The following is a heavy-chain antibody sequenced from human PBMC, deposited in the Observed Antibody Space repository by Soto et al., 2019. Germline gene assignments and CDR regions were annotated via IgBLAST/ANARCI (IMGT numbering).Heavy chain of an antibody. J-gene: IGHJ6*02. CDR1: GYTFTSYG. D-gene: IGHD6-6*01. Sequence: QVQLVQSGAEVKKPGASVKVSCKASGYTFTSYGISWVRQAPGQGLEWMGWLSANNGNTTYAQKLQGRVTMTTDTSTSTAYMELRSLRSDDTAVYYCARQVYSSSRSHYYGMDVWGQGTTVTVSS. CDR2: LSANNGNT. CDR3: ARQVYSSSRSHYYGMDV. V-gene: IGHV1-18*01.